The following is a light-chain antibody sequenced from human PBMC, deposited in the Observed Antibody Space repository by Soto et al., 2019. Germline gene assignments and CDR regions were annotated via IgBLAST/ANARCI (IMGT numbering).Light chain of an antibody. CDR2: GAS. CDR1: QSISSNY. V-gene: IGKV3-20*01. J-gene: IGKJ2*01. CDR3: QQYSSPPYT. Sequence: EIVLTQSPGTLSLSPGERATLSCRASQSISSNYLAWYQQKPGQAPRLLTYGASSRATGIPDRFSGSGSGTDFTLTISRLEPEDFAVYHCQQYSSPPYTFGQGTKLEIK.